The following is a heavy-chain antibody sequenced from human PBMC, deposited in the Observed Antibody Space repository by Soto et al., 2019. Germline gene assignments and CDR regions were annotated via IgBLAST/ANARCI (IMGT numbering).Heavy chain of an antibody. V-gene: IGHV3-7*05. CDR2: IKQDGSEK. Sequence: GGSLRLSCAASEFTFSSYWMSWVRQAPGKGLEWVANIKQDGSEKYYVDSVEGRFTISRDDAKNSLYLQMNSLRAEDTAVYYCARESSGSYYLGLDYWGQGILVTVSS. CDR3: ARESSGSYYLGLDY. J-gene: IGHJ4*02. CDR1: EFTFSSYW. D-gene: IGHD1-26*01.